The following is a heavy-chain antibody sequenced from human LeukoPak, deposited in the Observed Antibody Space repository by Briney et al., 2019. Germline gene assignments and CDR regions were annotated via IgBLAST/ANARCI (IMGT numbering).Heavy chain of an antibody. D-gene: IGHD3-3*01. J-gene: IGHJ4*02. V-gene: IGHV3-66*01. CDR2: FHSGGST. Sequence: GALRLSCAASGFTVSSNYMNWVRQAPGKGLEGGSVFHSGGSTYYADSVKGRFTISRDNSKNTLYLQVNSLRAEDTAVYYCARGQTVGYDFWSGSDYWGQGTLVTVSS. CDR1: GFTVSSNY. CDR3: ARGQTVGYDFWSGSDY.